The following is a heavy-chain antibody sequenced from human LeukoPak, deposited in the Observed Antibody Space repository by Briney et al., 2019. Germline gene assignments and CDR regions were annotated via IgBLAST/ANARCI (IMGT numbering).Heavy chain of an antibody. V-gene: IGHV3-48*03. CDR2: ISRSGSTI. CDR1: GFTFSSYE. Sequence: GGSLRLSCVASGFTFSSYEMNWVRQAPGKGLEWVSYISRSGSTIYHADSVKGRFTLSRDNAKKSLYLEMKSLRAEDTAVYYCSRSLDYLGQGVLVTVSP. J-gene: IGHJ4*02. CDR3: SRSLDY.